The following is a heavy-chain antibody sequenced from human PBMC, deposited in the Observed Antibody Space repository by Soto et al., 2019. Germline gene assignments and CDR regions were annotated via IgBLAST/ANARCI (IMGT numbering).Heavy chain of an antibody. D-gene: IGHD2-2*01. CDR2: IIPIFGTA. CDR1: GGTFSSCA. V-gene: IGHV1-69*13. CDR3: ARDRYCSSARWVNGFDP. J-gene: IGHJ5*02. Sequence: SMKGSWKTAGGTFSSCAISWVRQAPGQGLECMGGIIPIFGTANYAQKFQGRVTITADESTSTAYMELSSLRSEDTAVYYCARDRYCSSARWVNGFDPWGLGALVAV.